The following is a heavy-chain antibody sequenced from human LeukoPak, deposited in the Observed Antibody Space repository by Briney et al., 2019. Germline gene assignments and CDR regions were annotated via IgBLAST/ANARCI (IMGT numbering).Heavy chain of an antibody. D-gene: IGHD5-18*01. CDR3: AKPEDTAMGDYYYGMDV. CDR2: ISYDGSNK. Sequence: GGSLRLSCAASGFIFSSYGMHWVRQAPGKGLEWVAVISYDGSNKYYADSVKGRFTISRDNSKNTLYLQMNSLRAEDTAVYYCAKPEDTAMGDYYYGMDVWGQGTTVTVSS. J-gene: IGHJ6*02. CDR1: GFIFSSYG. V-gene: IGHV3-30*18.